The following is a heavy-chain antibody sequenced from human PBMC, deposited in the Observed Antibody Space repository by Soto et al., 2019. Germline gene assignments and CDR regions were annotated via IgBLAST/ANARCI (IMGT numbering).Heavy chain of an antibody. J-gene: IGHJ4*02. CDR1: GYTXTGYY. V-gene: IGHV1-2*02. CDR2: INHNSGET. CDR3: ARGGNDGWYFDY. Sequence: SXKVCFKASGYTXTGYYMHWVRQAHGQGLEWMGWINHNSGETNYAQKFQGRVTMTRDTSISTAYMELSRMRSDDKAVYYCARGGNDGWYFDYWGQGTLFTVSS. D-gene: IGHD6-19*01.